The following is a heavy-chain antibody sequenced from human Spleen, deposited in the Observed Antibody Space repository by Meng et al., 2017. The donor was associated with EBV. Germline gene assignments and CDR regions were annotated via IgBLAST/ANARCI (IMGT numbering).Heavy chain of an antibody. D-gene: IGHD3-10*01. Sequence: VQFQQSGAEVKKPGSSVKVSCRTSGGTFRSDAVSWVRQAPGQGLEWMGGLIPMSGAPHYAQKFQDRVTIIADESTSTHSMELNNLRFEDTAMYYCASESGRGFTPNYWGQGTLVTVSS. J-gene: IGHJ4*02. CDR3: ASESGRGFTPNY. CDR1: GGTFRSDA. V-gene: IGHV1-69*01. CDR2: LIPMSGAP.